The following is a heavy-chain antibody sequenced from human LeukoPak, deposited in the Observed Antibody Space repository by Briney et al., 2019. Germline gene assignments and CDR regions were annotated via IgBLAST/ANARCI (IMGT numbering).Heavy chain of an antibody. CDR2: IRYDGSNT. D-gene: IGHD2/OR15-2a*01. V-gene: IGHV3-30*02. CDR1: GFTFNNYG. J-gene: IGHJ4*02. Sequence: GGSLRLSCAASGFTFNNYGMHWVRQAPGKGLEWLAFIRYDGSNTYYADSVKGRFTVSRDDSKNTLYLQMNGLRGDDTAVYYCAKDGTSYYYIYYWGQGTLVTVSS. CDR3: AKDGTSYYYIYY.